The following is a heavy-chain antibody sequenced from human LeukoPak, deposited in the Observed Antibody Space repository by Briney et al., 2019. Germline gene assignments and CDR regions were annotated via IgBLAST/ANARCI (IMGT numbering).Heavy chain of an antibody. Sequence: GGSLRLSCAASGFTFSNYWMIWVRQAPGRGLEWVSTITNGDGGTYYPDSVRGRFTISRDNSKNTVYLLMTRLRAEDTAIYYCAKGYRYFESWGPGTLVTVSS. CDR2: ITNGDGGT. CDR1: GFTFSNYW. CDR3: AKGYRYFES. V-gene: IGHV3-23*01. J-gene: IGHJ4*02. D-gene: IGHD1-14*01.